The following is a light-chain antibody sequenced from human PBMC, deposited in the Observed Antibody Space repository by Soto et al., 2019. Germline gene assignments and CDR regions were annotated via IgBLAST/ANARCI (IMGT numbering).Light chain of an antibody. V-gene: IGKV2D-29*02. Sequence: DVVMTQPPLSLSVAPGQPCSISFSASQSLLHITGETFLFWYLQKPGQSPQLLIYEVSTRVSGVPDRFSGSGSGTDFTLEISRVETDDVGIYYCMQSTQLPPTFGQGTRLEIK. CDR3: MQSTQLPPT. CDR2: EVS. CDR1: QSLLHITGETF. J-gene: IGKJ5*01.